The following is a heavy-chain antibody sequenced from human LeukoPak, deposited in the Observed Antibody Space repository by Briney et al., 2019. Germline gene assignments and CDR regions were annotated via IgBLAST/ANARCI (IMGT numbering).Heavy chain of an antibody. V-gene: IGHV3-23*01. D-gene: IGHD3-10*02. CDR3: GRDLHYYVVMDV. CDR2: IGSDNKP. J-gene: IGHJ6*01. CDR1: GFTFSAYA. Sequence: GGPLRLSCGASGFTFSAYAMTWVPQAPGKALEWGSSIGSDNKPHYSESVKGRFAIFRDNSKNTLLLQMHNLRSEDTRLFFSGRDLHYYVVMDVWGQGTTVSVS.